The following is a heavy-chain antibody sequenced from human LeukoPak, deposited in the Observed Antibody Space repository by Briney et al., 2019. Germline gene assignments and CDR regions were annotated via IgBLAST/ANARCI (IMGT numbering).Heavy chain of an antibody. CDR2: VDHSRKA. CDR1: GYSISSGYH. D-gene: IGHD6-19*01. V-gene: IGHV4-38-2*02. Sequence: SETLSLTCSVSGYSISSGYHWGWIRKTPGKGLEWIASVDHSRKAYYNPSLESRVTILVDTSRNQFTLKVRSLTAADTAVYYCAREHSSVWLPYNWFDPWGQGALVTVSS. CDR3: AREHSSVWLPYNWFDP. J-gene: IGHJ5*02.